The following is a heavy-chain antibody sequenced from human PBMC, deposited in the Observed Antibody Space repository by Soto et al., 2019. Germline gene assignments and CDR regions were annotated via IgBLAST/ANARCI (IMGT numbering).Heavy chain of an antibody. D-gene: IGHD2-15*01. J-gene: IGHJ4*02. V-gene: IGHV1-69*06. Sequence: QVQLVQSGTEVKKHGSSVKVSCKASGATFSNYVISWVRQAPGQGLEWMGGISPLFSTSSYAQRFQGRVTITADKSTTTVHLELSSLRSEDTAVYYCARDRYCSGDTCYPLDYWGQGTLVTVSS. CDR3: ARDRYCSGDTCYPLDY. CDR1: GATFSNYV. CDR2: ISPLFSTS.